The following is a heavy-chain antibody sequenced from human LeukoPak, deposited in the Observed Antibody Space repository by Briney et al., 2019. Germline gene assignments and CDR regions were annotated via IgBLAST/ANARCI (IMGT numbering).Heavy chain of an antibody. CDR1: GFTFSSYG. D-gene: IGHD4-17*01. J-gene: IGHJ4*02. Sequence: GGSLRLSCAASGFTFSSYGMHWVRQAPGKGLEWVAVISYGGSNKYYADSVKGRFTISRDNSKNTLYLQMNSLRAEDTAVYYCAKDGRYGDYVYDYWGQGTLVTVSS. CDR2: ISYGGSNK. CDR3: AKDGRYGDYVYDY. V-gene: IGHV3-30*18.